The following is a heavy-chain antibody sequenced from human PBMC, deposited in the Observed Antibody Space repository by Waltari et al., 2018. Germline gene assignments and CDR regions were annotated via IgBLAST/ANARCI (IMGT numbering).Heavy chain of an antibody. J-gene: IGHJ4*02. V-gene: IGHV3-33*01. CDR3: VGGSGYIPLFEY. D-gene: IGHD5-18*01. CDR1: G. CDR2: TWSEGSEK. Sequence: GMHWVRQAPGKGLEWVAGTWSEGSEKYYADSVKGQFTISRDNSKNTLDLQMNSLRVEDTAVYYCVGGSGYIPLFEYLGQGTVVTVSS.